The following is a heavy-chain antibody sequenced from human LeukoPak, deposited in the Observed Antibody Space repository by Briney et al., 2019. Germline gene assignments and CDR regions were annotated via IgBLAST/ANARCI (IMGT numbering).Heavy chain of an antibody. V-gene: IGHV3-30-3*01. CDR3: ARDRPDYDFWSGSFDY. Sequence: GGSLRLSCAASGFTFSSYAMHWVRQAPGKGLEWVAVISYDGSNKYYADSVKGRFTISRDNSKNTLYLQMNSLRAEDTAVYYCARDRPDYDFWSGSFDYWGQGTLVTVSS. J-gene: IGHJ4*02. D-gene: IGHD3-3*01. CDR1: GFTFSSYA. CDR2: ISYDGSNK.